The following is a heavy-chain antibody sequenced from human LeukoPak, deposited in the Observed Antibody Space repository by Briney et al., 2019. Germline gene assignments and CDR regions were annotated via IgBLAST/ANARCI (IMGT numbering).Heavy chain of an antibody. V-gene: IGHV4-59*01. D-gene: IGHD6-19*01. J-gene: IGHJ4*02. CDR1: GGSISSYY. CDR2: IYYSGST. Sequence: SETLSLTCTVSGGSISSYYWSWIRQPPWKGLEWIGYIYYSGSTNYNPSLKSRVTTSVDTSKNQFSLKLSSVTAADTAVYYCARDGVAGYFDYWGQGTLVTVSS. CDR3: ARDGVAGYFDY.